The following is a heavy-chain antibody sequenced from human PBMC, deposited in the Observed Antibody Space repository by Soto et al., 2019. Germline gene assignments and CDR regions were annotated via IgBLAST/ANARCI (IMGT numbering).Heavy chain of an antibody. V-gene: IGHV3-30-3*02. Sequence: GGSLSLSCAASRFTFSSYAMCWVRQAPGKGLEWVAVISYDGSKQYYTDSVKGRFSISRDNSKNKLYLYMNSLRAEDTAVYYCTKSFRLGEPFDNWGLGAMVTVSS. CDR1: RFTFSSYA. D-gene: IGHD3-16*01. CDR2: ISYDGSKQ. J-gene: IGHJ4*02. CDR3: TKSFRLGEPFDN.